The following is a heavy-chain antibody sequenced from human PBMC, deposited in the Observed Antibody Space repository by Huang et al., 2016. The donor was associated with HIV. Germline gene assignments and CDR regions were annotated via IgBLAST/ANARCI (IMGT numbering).Heavy chain of an antibody. J-gene: IGHJ4*02. CDR3: AKGGSAAAVLDF. V-gene: IGHV3-30*18. D-gene: IGHD6-13*01. CDR1: GFTFSSYG. CDR2: ISYDAKTK. Sequence: QVQLVESGGGVVQPGRYLRIFCAASGFTFSSYGMHWVRQAPGKGMGWVAVISYDAKTKYYADSVKGRFSISRDNSKTTVYLQLNRLRLEDTAVYYCAKGGSAAAVLDFWGQGTLVTVSS.